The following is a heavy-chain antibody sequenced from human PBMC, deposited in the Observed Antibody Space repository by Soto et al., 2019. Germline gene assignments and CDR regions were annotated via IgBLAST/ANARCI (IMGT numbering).Heavy chain of an antibody. J-gene: IGHJ2*01. V-gene: IGHV3-23*01. CDR3: ANAPQYTVTTSIRSNDWYFDL. D-gene: IGHD4-17*01. CDR2: ISGSGGST. CDR1: GFTFSSYA. Sequence: EVQLLESGGGLVQPGGSLRLSCAASGFTFSSYAMSWVRQAPGKGLEWVSAISGSGGSTYYADSVKGRFTIPRDNSKNTLYLQMNSLRAEDTAVYYCANAPQYTVTTSIRSNDWYFDLWGRGTLVTVSS.